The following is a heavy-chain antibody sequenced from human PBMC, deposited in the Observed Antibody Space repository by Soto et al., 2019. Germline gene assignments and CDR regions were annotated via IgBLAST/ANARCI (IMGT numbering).Heavy chain of an antibody. Sequence: EVQLVESGGGLAQPGGSLRLSCAASGFTFSTHSMSWVRQTPGRGLEWVSYISSSGGAVDYADSVKGRFTISRDNGKNSLYLQMNSQRDEDTAVYYCVRVGCSWYQGGLNWFDPWGQGTLVTVSS. J-gene: IGHJ5*02. CDR1: GFTFSTHS. CDR2: ISSSGGAV. V-gene: IGHV3-48*02. CDR3: VRVGCSWYQGGLNWFDP. D-gene: IGHD6-13*01.